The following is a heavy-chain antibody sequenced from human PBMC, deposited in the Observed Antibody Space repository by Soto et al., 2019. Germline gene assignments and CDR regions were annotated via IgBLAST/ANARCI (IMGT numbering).Heavy chain of an antibody. V-gene: IGHV4-4*02. CDR3: ARLYYSASSGDYVGD. CDR2: SYHSGSS. J-gene: IGHJ4*02. D-gene: IGHD3-22*01. CDR1: GSSITSSNW. Sequence: QVQLRESGPRLVKPSGTLSLTCAVSGSSITSSNWWTWVRQPPGKGLEWIGESYHSGSSNYNPSLKSRGTIAFEKSKHQFCLKLTSVTAADTAVYYCARLYYSASSGDYVGDWGQGTLVTVSS.